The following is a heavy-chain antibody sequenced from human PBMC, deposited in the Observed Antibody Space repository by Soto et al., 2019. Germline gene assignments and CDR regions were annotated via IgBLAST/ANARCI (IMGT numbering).Heavy chain of an antibody. CDR2: ISGGGDTT. CDR1: GFTFNNYA. V-gene: IGHV3-23*01. Sequence: EAQLLESGGGLVQPGGSLRLSCEASGFTFNNYAMTWVRQAPGKGLECVSAISGGGDTTSYADAVKGRFTVSRDGSKNTLYLQMSRQRAEDTALYYCAKSRGGSGSLTHRVDFWGQGTLVTV. CDR3: AKSRGGSGSLTHRVDF. J-gene: IGHJ4*02. D-gene: IGHD3-10*01.